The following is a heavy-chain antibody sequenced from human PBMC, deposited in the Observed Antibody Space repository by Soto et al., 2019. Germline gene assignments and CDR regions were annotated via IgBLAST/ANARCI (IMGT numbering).Heavy chain of an antibody. CDR2: MKPNSGNT. CDR3: ARGRRTIFVVANDMDV. D-gene: IGHD3-3*01. J-gene: IGHJ6*03. Sequence: QVQLVQSGAEVKKPGASVKVSCKASGYTFTSYDIHWVRQATGQGLEWMGWMKPNSGNTGYAEKFQGRVTMTRNTSISTAYMELSSLRSEDTAVYYCARGRRTIFVVANDMDVWGKGTTVTVSS. CDR1: GYTFTSYD. V-gene: IGHV1-8*01.